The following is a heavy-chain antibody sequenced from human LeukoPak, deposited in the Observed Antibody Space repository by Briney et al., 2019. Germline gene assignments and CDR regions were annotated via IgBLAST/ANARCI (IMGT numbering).Heavy chain of an antibody. D-gene: IGHD1-26*01. CDR2: IYTSGST. V-gene: IGHV4-4*09. Sequence: SETLSLTCTVSGGSISSYYWSWSRQPPGKGLEWIGYIYTSGSTNYNPSLKSRVTISVDTSKNQFSLKLSSVTAADTAVYYCARHGDHSGSYLLHYFDYWGQGTLVTVSS. CDR3: ARHGDHSGSYLLHYFDY. J-gene: IGHJ4*02. CDR1: GGSISSYY.